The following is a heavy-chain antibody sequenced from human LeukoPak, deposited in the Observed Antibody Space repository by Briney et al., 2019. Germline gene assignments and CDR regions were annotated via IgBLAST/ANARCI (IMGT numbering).Heavy chain of an antibody. V-gene: IGHV4-4*07. Sequence: SETPSLTCTVSGGSISSYYWSWIRQPAGKGLEWIGRIYTSGSTNYNPSLKSRVTMSVDTSKNQFSLKLSSVTAADTAVYYCARVGRSYSSGWYWGQGTLVTVSS. CDR1: GGSISSYY. CDR2: IYTSGST. CDR3: ARVGRSYSSGWY. D-gene: IGHD6-19*01. J-gene: IGHJ4*02.